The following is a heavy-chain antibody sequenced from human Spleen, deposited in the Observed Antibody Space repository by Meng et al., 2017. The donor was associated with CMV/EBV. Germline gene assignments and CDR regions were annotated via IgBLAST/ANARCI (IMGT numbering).Heavy chain of an antibody. CDR1: GYSFTSYW. CDR2: IYPGDSDT. J-gene: IGHJ4*02. V-gene: IGHV5-51*01. CDR3: AVGVWSGYPFDF. Sequence: GGSLRLSCKGSGYSFTSYWIGWVRQMPGKGLEWMGIIYPGDSDTRYGPSFQGQVTISAEKSIRTAYLQWSTLKASDSAMYYCAVGVWSGYPFDFWGQGTLVTVSS. D-gene: IGHD3-3*01.